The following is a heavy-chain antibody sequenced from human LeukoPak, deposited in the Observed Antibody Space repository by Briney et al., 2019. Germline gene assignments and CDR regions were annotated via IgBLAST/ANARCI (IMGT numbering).Heavy chain of an antibody. CDR1: GGSFSGYY. J-gene: IGHJ6*02. D-gene: IGHD2-2*02. CDR2: INHSGST. CDR3: ARLALRNQLLYFHYYGMDV. V-gene: IGHV4-34*01. Sequence: SETLSLTCAVYGGSFSGYYWSWIRQPPGKGLEWIGEINHSGSTNYNPSLKSRATISVDTSKNQFSLKLSSVTAADTAVYYCARLALRNQLLYFHYYGMDVWGQGTTVTVS.